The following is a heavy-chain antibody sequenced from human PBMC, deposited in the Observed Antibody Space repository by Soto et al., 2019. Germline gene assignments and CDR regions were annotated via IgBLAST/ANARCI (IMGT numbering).Heavy chain of an antibody. CDR3: ARGAGYCSSTSCYMDYYYYYGMDV. CDR2: ISSSRSYI. CDR1: GFTLSDYW. Sequence: GGSLRLSCATSGFTLSDYWMSWVRQAAGKGLEWVANISSSRSYIYYTDSVKGRFTISRDNAKNSLYLQMNSLRAEDTAVYYCARGAGYCSSTSCYMDYYYYYGMDVWGQGTTVTVSS. V-gene: IGHV3-21*05. J-gene: IGHJ6*02. D-gene: IGHD2-2*01.